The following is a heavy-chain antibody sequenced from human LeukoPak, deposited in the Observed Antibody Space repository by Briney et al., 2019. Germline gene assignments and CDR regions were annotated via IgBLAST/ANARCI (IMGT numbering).Heavy chain of an antibody. V-gene: IGHV4-4*07. CDR2: IYTSGST. Sequence: SETLSLTCTVSGGSISSYYWSWIRQPAGKGLEWIGRIYTSGSTNYNPSLKSRVTISVDTSKNQFSLKLSSVTAADTAVYYCARSHYDFWSGYRGFDYWGQGTLVTVSS. CDR1: GGSISSYY. D-gene: IGHD3-3*01. CDR3: ARSHYDFWSGYRGFDY. J-gene: IGHJ4*02.